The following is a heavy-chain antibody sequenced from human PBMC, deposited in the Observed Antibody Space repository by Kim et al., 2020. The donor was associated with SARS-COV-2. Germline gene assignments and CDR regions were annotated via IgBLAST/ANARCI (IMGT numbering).Heavy chain of an antibody. CDR3: ARSGASQSGGGAFDY. CDR1: GFTFSSYA. D-gene: IGHD2-15*01. V-gene: IGHV3-30*04. Sequence: SLRLSCAASGFTFSSYAMHWVRQAPGKGLEWVAVISHDGSNKYYADSVKGRFTISRDNTKNTLYLQMNSLRAEDTAVYYCARSGASQSGGGAFDYWGQ. CDR2: ISHDGSNK. J-gene: IGHJ4*02.